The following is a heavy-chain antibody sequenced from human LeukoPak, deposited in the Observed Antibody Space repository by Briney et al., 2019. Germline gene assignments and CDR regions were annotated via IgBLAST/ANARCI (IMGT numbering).Heavy chain of an antibody. V-gene: IGHV3-49*04. D-gene: IGHD2-2*01. CDR2: IRIEVLYGTR. Sequence: PGRCLRLSCSASAFNFGGYAIDSVRQAPGESLECVGFIRIEVLYGTRKYAGSVEGTFKITRDDSNGIAYLQMNALKIEDTDVYYCARHNVIYYAPDSWGQGTLVTVSS. J-gene: IGHJ4*02. CDR1: AFNFGGYA. CDR3: ARHNVIYYAPDS.